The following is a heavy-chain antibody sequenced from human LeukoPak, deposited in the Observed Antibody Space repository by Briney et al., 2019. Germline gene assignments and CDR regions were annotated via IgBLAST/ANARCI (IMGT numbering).Heavy chain of an antibody. Sequence: SVKVSCKASGGTXSSYAITGVRQAPGQGLEWMGRIIPILGIANYAQKFQGRVTITADKSTSTAYMDLSSLRSEDTAVYYCARDFGYSGSYPDYWGQGTLVTVSS. CDR2: IIPILGIA. J-gene: IGHJ4*02. CDR1: GGTXSSYA. CDR3: ARDFGYSGSYPDY. D-gene: IGHD1-26*01. V-gene: IGHV1-69*04.